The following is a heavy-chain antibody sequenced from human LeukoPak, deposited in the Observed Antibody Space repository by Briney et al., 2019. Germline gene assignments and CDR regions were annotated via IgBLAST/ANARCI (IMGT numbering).Heavy chain of an antibody. CDR3: ARVEYFDWLSYY. V-gene: IGHV1-69*01. D-gene: IGHD3-9*01. Sequence: ASVKVSCKASGGTFSSYAISWVRQAPGQGLEWMGGIIPIFGTANYAQKFQGRVTITADESTSTAYMELSSLRSEDTAVYYCARVEYFDWLSYYWGQGTLVTVSS. CDR2: IIPIFGTA. CDR1: GGTFSSYA. J-gene: IGHJ4*02.